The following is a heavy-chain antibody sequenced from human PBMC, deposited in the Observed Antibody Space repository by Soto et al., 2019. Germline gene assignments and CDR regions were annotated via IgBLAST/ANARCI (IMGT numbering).Heavy chain of an antibody. CDR2: IYYSGST. CDR1: GGSISSGDYY. J-gene: IGHJ5*02. CDR3: ARATTVVTPPDNWFDP. V-gene: IGHV4-30-4*01. D-gene: IGHD4-17*01. Sequence: SETLSLTCTVSGGSISSGDYYWSWIRQPPGKGLEWIGYIYYSGSTYYNPSLKSRVTISVDTSKNQFSLKLSSVTAADTAVYYCARATTVVTPPDNWFDPWGQGTLVTVSS.